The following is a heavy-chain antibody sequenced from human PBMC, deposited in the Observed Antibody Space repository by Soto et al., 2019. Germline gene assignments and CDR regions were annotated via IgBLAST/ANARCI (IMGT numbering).Heavy chain of an antibody. V-gene: IGHV3-74*01. J-gene: IGHJ4*02. CDR1: GFTFSTYW. CDR3: ARATGSNHPFDY. CDR2: ISTDGSST. D-gene: IGHD2-2*01. Sequence: EVQLVESGGGLVQPGVSLRLSCAATGFTFSTYWMHWVRQGPGKGLVWVSRISTDGSSTTYADSVKGGFTISRDNAKNTLYLQMNSLRDEETAVYYCARATGSNHPFDYWGQGSLVTVSS.